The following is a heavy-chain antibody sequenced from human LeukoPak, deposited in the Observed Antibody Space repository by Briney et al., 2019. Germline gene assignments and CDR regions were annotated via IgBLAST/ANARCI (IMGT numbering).Heavy chain of an antibody. CDR1: GGSISSGSYY. V-gene: IGHV4-61*02. J-gene: IGHJ4*02. CDR3: AREGYGVTDY. Sequence: SETLSLTCTVSGGSISSGSYYWSWIRQPAGKGLEWIVRIYTSGSTNYNPSLKSRVTISVDTSKHQFSLKLSSGTAADTAVYYCAREGYGVTDYWGQGTLVTVSS. D-gene: IGHD2-8*01. CDR2: IYTSGST.